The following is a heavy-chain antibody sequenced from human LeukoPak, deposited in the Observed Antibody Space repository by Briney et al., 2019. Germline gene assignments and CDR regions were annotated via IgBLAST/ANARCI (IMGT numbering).Heavy chain of an antibody. D-gene: IGHD6-13*01. Sequence: GGSLRLSCTASGFSFTTYDMSWVRQAPGKGLEWVSVILIRGDTTYYADSVRGRFTITRDNFKNTLYLEMNSLRAEDTAVYYCAGGIAAAGTFDYWGQGTLVTVSS. CDR2: ILIRGDTT. CDR3: AGGIAAAGTFDY. CDR1: GFSFTTYD. V-gene: IGHV3-23*01. J-gene: IGHJ4*02.